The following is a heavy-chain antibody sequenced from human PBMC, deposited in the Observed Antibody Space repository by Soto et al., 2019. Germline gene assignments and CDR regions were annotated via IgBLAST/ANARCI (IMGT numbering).Heavy chain of an antibody. CDR3: ASQDTAMVYYYGMDV. V-gene: IGHV1-8*01. J-gene: IGHJ6*02. CDR1: GYTFTSYD. D-gene: IGHD5-18*01. Sequence: QVQLVQSGAEVKKPGASVKVSCKASGYTFTSYDINWVRQATGQGLEWMGWMNPNSGNTGYAQKFQGRVTMTRNTSVSTAYRELSSLRSEDTAVYYCASQDTAMVYYYGMDVWGQGTTVTVSS. CDR2: MNPNSGNT.